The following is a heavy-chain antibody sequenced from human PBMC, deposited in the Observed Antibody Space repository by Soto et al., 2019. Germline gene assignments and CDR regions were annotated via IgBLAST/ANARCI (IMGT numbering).Heavy chain of an antibody. V-gene: IGHV1-8*01. CDR2: MNPNSGNT. CDR1: GYTFTSYD. D-gene: IGHD6-13*01. J-gene: IGHJ6*02. Sequence: GASVKVSCKASGYTFTSYDINWVRQATGQGLEWMGWMNPNSGNTGYAQKFQGRVTMTRNTSISTAYMELSSLRSEDTAVYYCAREGAASSSWYYRTYYYYGMDVWGQGTTVTVSS. CDR3: AREGAASSSWYYRTYYYYGMDV.